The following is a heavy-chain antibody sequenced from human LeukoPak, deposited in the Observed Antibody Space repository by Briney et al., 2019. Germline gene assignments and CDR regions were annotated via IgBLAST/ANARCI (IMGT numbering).Heavy chain of an antibody. CDR3: AKPPGYSSGWYFYY. J-gene: IGHJ4*02. CDR2: IRYDGSNK. Sequence: HPGGSLRLSCAASGFTFSSYGMHWVRQAPGKGLEWVAFIRYDGSNKYYADSVKGRFTISRDNSKNTLYLQMNSLRAEDTAVYYCAKPPGYSSGWYFYYWGQGTLVTVSS. D-gene: IGHD6-19*01. V-gene: IGHV3-30*02. CDR1: GFTFSSYG.